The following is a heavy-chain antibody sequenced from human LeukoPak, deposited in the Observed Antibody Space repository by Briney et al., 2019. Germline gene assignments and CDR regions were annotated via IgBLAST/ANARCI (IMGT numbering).Heavy chain of an antibody. Sequence: SETLSLTCTVSGYSISSGYYWGWIRQPPGKGLEWIGSIYHSGSTYYNPSLKSRVTISVDTSKNQFSLKLSSVTAADTAVYYCARDTVKNFDYWGQGTLVTVSS. CDR2: IYHSGST. CDR3: ARDTVKNFDY. CDR1: GYSISSGYY. D-gene: IGHD4-17*01. J-gene: IGHJ4*02. V-gene: IGHV4-38-2*02.